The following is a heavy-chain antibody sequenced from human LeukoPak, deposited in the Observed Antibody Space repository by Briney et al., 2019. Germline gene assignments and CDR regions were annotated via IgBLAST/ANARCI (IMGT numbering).Heavy chain of an antibody. J-gene: IGHJ6*03. V-gene: IGHV4-39*07. D-gene: IGHD6-19*01. CDR1: GGSISSSSYY. Sequence: SETLSLTCTVSGGSISSSSYYWGWTRQPPGKGLEWIGSIYYSGCTYYNPSLKSRVTISVDTSTNQFSLKLSSVTAADTAVYFCARTQEAGYSSGRYDSYYYYYMDVWGKGTTVTISS. CDR3: ARTQEAGYSSGRYDSYYYYYMDV. CDR2: IYYSGCT.